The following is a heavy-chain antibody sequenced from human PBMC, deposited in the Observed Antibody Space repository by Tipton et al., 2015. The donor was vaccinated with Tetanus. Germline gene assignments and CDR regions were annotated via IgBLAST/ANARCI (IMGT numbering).Heavy chain of an antibody. Sequence: TLSLTCTVSGGSVSRGSYYWNWIRQPPGKGLEWIGYILYSASTNYSPSLKSRVTLSVDTSKNQFSLKMNSVTAADTAVYYCARGSAQYYNDHSLTYWGQGTLVTVSS. D-gene: IGHD5-24*01. CDR2: ILYSAST. V-gene: IGHV4-61*01. J-gene: IGHJ4*02. CDR3: ARGSAQYYNDHSLTY. CDR1: GGSVSRGSYY.